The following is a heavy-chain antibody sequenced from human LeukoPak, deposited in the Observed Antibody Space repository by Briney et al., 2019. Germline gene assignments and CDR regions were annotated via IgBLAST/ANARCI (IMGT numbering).Heavy chain of an antibody. D-gene: IGHD6-13*01. V-gene: IGHV4-39*07. CDR3: AREAPPKPGIAAAGTTLSYFDY. CDR1: GGSISSSSYY. J-gene: IGHJ4*02. Sequence: SETLSLTCTVSGGSISSSSYYWGWIRQPPGKGLEWIGSIYYSGSTYYNPSLKSRVTISVDTSKNQFSLKLSSVTAADTAVYYCAREAPPKPGIAAAGTTLSYFDYWGQGTLVTVSS. CDR2: IYYSGST.